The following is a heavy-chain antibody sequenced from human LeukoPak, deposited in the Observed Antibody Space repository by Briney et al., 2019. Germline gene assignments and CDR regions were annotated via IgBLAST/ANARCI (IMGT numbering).Heavy chain of an antibody. CDR3: AKAGRLWFGELVFYFDY. J-gene: IGHJ4*02. D-gene: IGHD3-10*01. CDR1: GFTFSSYG. CDR2: IRYDGSNK. Sequence: PGGSLRLSCAASGFTFSSYGMHWVRQAPGKGLEWVAFIRYDGSNKYYADSVKGRFTISRDNSENTLYLQMNSLRAEDTAVYYCAKAGRLWFGELVFYFDYWGQGTLVTVSS. V-gene: IGHV3-30*02.